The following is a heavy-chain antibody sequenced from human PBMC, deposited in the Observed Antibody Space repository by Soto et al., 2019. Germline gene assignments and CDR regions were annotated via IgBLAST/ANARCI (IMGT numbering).Heavy chain of an antibody. Sequence: ASVKVSCKASGYTFTSYAMYWVRQAPGQRLEWMGWINAGNGNTKYAQKFQGRVTITWDTSASTAYMELSSLRSEDTAVYYCARGDVVPIRFLEWLHTSDHYYYGMDVLGQGTTVTVSS. CDR1: GYTFTSYA. D-gene: IGHD3-3*01. J-gene: IGHJ6*02. V-gene: IGHV1-3*01. CDR3: ARGDVVPIRFLEWLHTSDHYYYGMDV. CDR2: INAGNGNT.